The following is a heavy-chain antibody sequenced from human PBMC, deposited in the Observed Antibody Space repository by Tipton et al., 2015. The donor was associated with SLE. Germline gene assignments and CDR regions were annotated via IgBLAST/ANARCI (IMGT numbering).Heavy chain of an antibody. D-gene: IGHD2-15*01. CDR1: GFSIRNHW. CDR2: MNRDGTII. J-gene: IGHJ3*02. CDR3: TLSLGFDFSGFDAFDI. V-gene: IGHV3-74*03. Sequence: SLRLSCAASGFSIRNHWMHWVRQAPGKGLVWIARMNRDGTIIQYADSVKGRFTIARDNAKNTLYLQMKSLRAEDTAVYYCTLSLGFDFSGFDAFDIWGRGTMVSVSS.